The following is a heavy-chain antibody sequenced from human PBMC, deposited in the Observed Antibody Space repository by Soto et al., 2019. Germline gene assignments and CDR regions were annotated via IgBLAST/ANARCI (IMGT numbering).Heavy chain of an antibody. J-gene: IGHJ4*02. CDR3: ENRPYDWNYHF. D-gene: IGHD1-7*01. Sequence: QVQLVESGGGVVQPGRSLRLSCTASGFTFGSYAMHWVRQAPDKGLEWVAVVSYDGSTKHYVDSVRGRFTISRDNSKSPLYLQMNSLRADDTAVYYCENRPYDWNYHFWGQGTLVTVSS. V-gene: IGHV3-30*18. CDR1: GFTFGSYA. CDR2: VSYDGSTK.